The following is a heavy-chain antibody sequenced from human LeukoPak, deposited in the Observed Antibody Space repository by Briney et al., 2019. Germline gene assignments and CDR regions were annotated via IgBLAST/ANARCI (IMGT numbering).Heavy chain of an antibody. D-gene: IGHD5-12*01. CDR2: IYYSGST. Sequence: SETLSLTCTVSGGSISTYYWSWIRQPPGKGLEWIVYIYYSGSTNYNPSLKSRGTISVDTSKNQFSLKLNSVTAADTAVYYCARDQGGGWLRGFYFDYWGQGTLVTVSS. CDR3: ARDQGGGWLRGFYFDY. J-gene: IGHJ4*02. CDR1: GGSISTYY. V-gene: IGHV4-59*01.